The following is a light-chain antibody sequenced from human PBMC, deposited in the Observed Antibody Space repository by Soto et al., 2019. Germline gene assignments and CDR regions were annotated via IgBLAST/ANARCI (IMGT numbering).Light chain of an antibody. CDR1: SSDVGGYNY. CDR3: SSYTSSSTLSYV. J-gene: IGLJ1*01. Sequence: QSLLPKPSSGNGFAGQSITISYPGTSSDVGGYNYVSWYQQHPGKAPKLMIYDVSNRPSGVSNRFSGSKSGNTASLTISGLQAEDEADYYCSSYTSSSTLSYVFGTGTKVTVL. CDR2: DVS. V-gene: IGLV2-14*01.